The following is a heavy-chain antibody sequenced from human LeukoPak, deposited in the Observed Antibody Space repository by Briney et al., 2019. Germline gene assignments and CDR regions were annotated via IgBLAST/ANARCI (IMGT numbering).Heavy chain of an antibody. CDR2: IIPIFGTA. Sequence: SVKVSCKASGGTFSSYAISWVRRAPGQGLEWMGGIIPIFGTANYAQKFQGRVTITTDESTSTAYMELSSLRSEDTAVYYCARGGVDDCSSTSCYVPFDYWGQGTLVTVSS. D-gene: IGHD2-2*01. CDR3: ARGGVDDCSSTSCYVPFDY. CDR1: GGTFSSYA. J-gene: IGHJ4*02. V-gene: IGHV1-69*05.